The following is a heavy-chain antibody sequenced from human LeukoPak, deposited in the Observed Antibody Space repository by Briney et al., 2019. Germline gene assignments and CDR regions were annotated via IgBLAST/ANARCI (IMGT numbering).Heavy chain of an antibody. CDR1: GGSISSYY. D-gene: IGHD5-18*01. J-gene: IGHJ4*02. V-gene: IGHV4-4*07. Sequence: SETLSLTCTVSGGSISSYYWSWIRQPAGKGLEWIGRIYASGSAYYNPSLKSRVTMSVDTSKNQFSLKLTSVTAADTAVYYCARDVDTFFDYWGQGTLVTVSS. CDR3: ARDVDTFFDY. CDR2: IYASGSA.